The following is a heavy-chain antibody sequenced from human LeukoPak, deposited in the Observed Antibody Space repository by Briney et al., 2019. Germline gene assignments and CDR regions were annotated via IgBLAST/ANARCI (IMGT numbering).Heavy chain of an antibody. CDR3: ARHTTYGDYDFGYFDY. D-gene: IGHD4-17*01. J-gene: IGHJ4*02. CDR2: IKQDGSEK. CDR1: GFTFSSYW. Sequence: RPGGSLRLSCAASGFTFSSYWMSWVRQAPGKGLEWVANIKQDGSEKYYVDSVKGRFTISRDNAKNSLYLQMNSLRAEDTAVYYCARHTTYGDYDFGYFDYWGQGTLVTVSS. V-gene: IGHV3-7*01.